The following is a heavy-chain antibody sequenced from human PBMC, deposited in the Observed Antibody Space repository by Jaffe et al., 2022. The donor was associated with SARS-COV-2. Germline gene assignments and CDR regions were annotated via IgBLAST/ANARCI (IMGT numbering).Heavy chain of an antibody. CDR2: MNPNSGNT. Sequence: QVQLVQSGAEVKKPGASVKVSCKASGYTFTSYDINWVRQATGQGLEWMGWMNPNSGNTGYAQKFQGRVTMTRNTSISTAYMELSSLRSEDTAVYYCARGPRFLEWFQYYYYGMDVWGQGTTVTVSS. J-gene: IGHJ6*02. CDR1: GYTFTSYD. D-gene: IGHD3-3*01. CDR3: ARGPRFLEWFQYYYYGMDV. V-gene: IGHV1-8*01.